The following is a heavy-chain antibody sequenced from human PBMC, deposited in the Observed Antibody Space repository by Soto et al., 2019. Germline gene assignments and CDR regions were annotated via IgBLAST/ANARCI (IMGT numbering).Heavy chain of an antibody. V-gene: IGHV4-59*04. D-gene: IGHD3-3*01. CDR3: ARRTVNIRTFYSGLNTHCFYY. CDR1: GGSISSYY. J-gene: IGHJ4*02. CDR2: IYYSGST. Sequence: SETLSLTCTVSGGSISSYYWSWIRQPPGKGLEWIGYIYYSGSTYYNPSLQSRVAISVDTSKNQFSLELKSVTAADTAIYYCARRTVNIRTFYSGLNTHCFYYWGQGAPVTVSS.